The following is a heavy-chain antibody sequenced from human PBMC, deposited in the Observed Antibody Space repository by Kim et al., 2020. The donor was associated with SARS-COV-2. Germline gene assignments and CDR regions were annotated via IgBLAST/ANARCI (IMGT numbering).Heavy chain of an antibody. CDR3: ARRYYDSSGVYFFDY. D-gene: IGHD3-22*01. J-gene: IGHJ4*02. CDR1: GFTFNRYW. V-gene: IGHV3-74*01. Sequence: GGSLRLSCAASGFTFNRYWMHWVRQGPGKGLVWVSRSNSEGTTTNYADSVKGRFTISRDNAKNTLYLQMNSLRVEDTAVYYCARRYYDSSGVYFFDYWGQGTLVTVSS. CDR2: SNSEGTTT.